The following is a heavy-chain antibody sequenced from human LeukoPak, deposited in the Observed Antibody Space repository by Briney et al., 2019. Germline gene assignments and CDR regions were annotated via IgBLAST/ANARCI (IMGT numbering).Heavy chain of an antibody. J-gene: IGHJ5*02. V-gene: IGHV4-31*03. D-gene: IGHD6-13*01. CDR3: ARGRIAAAKLNSSGLYNWFDP. CDR2: IYYSGST. CDR1: GGSISSGGYY. Sequence: SETLSLTCTVSGGSISSGGYYWSWIRQHPGKGLEWIGYIYYSGSTYYNPSLKSRVTISVDTSKNQFSLKLSSVTAADTAVYYCARGRIAAAKLNSSGLYNWFDPWGQGTLVTVSS.